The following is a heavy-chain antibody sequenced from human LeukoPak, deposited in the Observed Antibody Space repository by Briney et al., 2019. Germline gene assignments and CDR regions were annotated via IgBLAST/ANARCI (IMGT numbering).Heavy chain of an antibody. J-gene: IGHJ5*01. CDR1: GYTLTAYY. D-gene: IGHD2-15*01. V-gene: IGHV1-2*06. CDR2: INPNSGGA. Sequence: ASVKLSCKASGYTLTAYYIYWVRQAPGQGLEWMGRINPNSGGADDGKKFQGRVTMSRDTSISTAYMDLSRLRSDDMAVYYCARGYCSGGTCYLVENWLDYWGQGTLVTVSS. CDR3: ARGYCSGGTCYLVENWLDY.